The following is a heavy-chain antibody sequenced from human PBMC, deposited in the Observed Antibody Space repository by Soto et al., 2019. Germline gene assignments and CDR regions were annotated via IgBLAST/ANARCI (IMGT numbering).Heavy chain of an antibody. Sequence: GSLRLYGVGSVFTCSTYSINWVRQAPGKGLEWVSSISSRSDIYYADSVKGRFTISRDNAKNSVSLQMNSLRAEDTAVYYCAREYTAWPLAYGLDVWGQGTTVTVSS. CDR3: AREYTAWPLAYGLDV. V-gene: IGHV3-21*01. J-gene: IGHJ6*02. CDR2: ISSRSDI. CDR1: VFTCSTYS. D-gene: IGHD2-2*02.